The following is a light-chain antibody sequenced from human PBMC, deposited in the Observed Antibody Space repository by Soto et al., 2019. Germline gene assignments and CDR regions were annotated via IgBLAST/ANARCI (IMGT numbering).Light chain of an antibody. CDR2: AAS. V-gene: IGKV3-20*01. Sequence: EIVLTQSPGTLSLSPGERATLSCRASQSVSNNYLAWYRQKPGQAPRLLIYAASSRATGIPDRFSGSGSGTVFPLAISRLELEEFVLYFCQVYGSSPWTFGQGTRGEIK. CDR1: QSVSNNY. CDR3: QVYGSSPWT. J-gene: IGKJ1*01.